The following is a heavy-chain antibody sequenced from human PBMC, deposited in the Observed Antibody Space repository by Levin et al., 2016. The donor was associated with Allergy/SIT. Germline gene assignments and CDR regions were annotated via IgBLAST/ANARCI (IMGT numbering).Heavy chain of an antibody. J-gene: IGHJ5*02. V-gene: IGHV4-31*02. CDR3: ARGYSLMVFANWFDP. CDR2: IYYSGST. D-gene: IGHD2-8*02. Sequence: WIRQPPGKGLEWIGYIYYSGSTYYNPSLKSRVTISVDTSKNQFSLKLSSVTAADTAVYYCARGYSLMVFANWFDPWGQGTLVTVSS.